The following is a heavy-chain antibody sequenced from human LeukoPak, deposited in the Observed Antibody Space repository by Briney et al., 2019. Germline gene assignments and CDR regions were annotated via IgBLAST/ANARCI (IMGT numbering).Heavy chain of an antibody. D-gene: IGHD3-10*01. V-gene: IGHV4-34*01. J-gene: IGHJ5*02. CDR2: INHSGST. Sequence: SETLSLTCAVYGGSFSGYYWSWLPQPPGKGLEWIGEINHSGSTNYNPSLKSRVTISVDTSKNQFSLKLSSVTAADTAVYYCARATRMVRGVIKFDPWGQGTLVTVSS. CDR3: ARATRMVRGVIKFDP. CDR1: GGSFSGYY.